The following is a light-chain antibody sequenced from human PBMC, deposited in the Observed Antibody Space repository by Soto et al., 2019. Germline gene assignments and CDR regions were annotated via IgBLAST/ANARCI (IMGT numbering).Light chain of an antibody. CDR3: STWDATLSGRV. CDR1: SSNIGNNF. CDR2: SDD. Sequence: QSVLTQPHSASGTPGQKVTISCSGASSNIGNNFVSWYQQVPGTAPKLLIYSDDQRPSGVPDRVSGSKSGTSASLAISGLRSEDEADYYCSTWDATLSGRVFGGGTKVTV. J-gene: IGLJ3*02. V-gene: IGLV1-47*02.